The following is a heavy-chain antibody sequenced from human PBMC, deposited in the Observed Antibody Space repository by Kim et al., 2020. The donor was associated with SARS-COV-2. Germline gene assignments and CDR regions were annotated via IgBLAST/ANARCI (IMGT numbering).Heavy chain of an antibody. V-gene: IGHV4-39*01. D-gene: IGHD2-2*01. J-gene: IGHJ1*01. Sequence: SETLSLTCTVSGGSISSSSYYWGWIRQPPGKGLEWIGSIYYSGSTYYNPSLKSRVTISVDTSKNQFSLKLSSVTAADTAVYYCARHSRIVVVPAAILAWGEGTLDTLPT. CDR3: ARHSRIVVVPAAILA. CDR1: GGSISSSSYY. CDR2: IYYSGST.